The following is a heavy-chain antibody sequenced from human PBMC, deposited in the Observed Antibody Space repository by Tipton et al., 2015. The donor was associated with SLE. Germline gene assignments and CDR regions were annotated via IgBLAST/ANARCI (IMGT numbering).Heavy chain of an antibody. V-gene: IGHV3-53*05. D-gene: IGHD6-19*01. CDR1: GFTFDDYG. Sequence: SLRLSCATSGFTFDDYGMSWVRQAPGNGLEWVSVIYRGGSTHYADSVQGRFTISRDFSENTVYLQMNSLATEDTAVYYCAGHGEGSFDYWGQGTLVTVS. J-gene: IGHJ4*02. CDR2: IYRGGST. CDR3: AGHGEGSFDY.